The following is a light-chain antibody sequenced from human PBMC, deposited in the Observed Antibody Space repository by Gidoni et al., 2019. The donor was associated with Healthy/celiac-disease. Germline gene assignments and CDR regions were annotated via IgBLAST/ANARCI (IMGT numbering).Light chain of an antibody. CDR2: DDS. V-gene: IGLV3-21*02. CDR3: QVWDSSSDLWV. J-gene: IGLJ3*02. Sequence: SYVLTQPPSVSVAPGQTARITWGGNNIGSKSVHWYQQKPGQAPVLVVYDDSDRPSGIPERFSGSNSGNTATLTISRVEAGDEADYYCQVWDSSSDLWVFGGGTKLTVL. CDR1: NIGSKS.